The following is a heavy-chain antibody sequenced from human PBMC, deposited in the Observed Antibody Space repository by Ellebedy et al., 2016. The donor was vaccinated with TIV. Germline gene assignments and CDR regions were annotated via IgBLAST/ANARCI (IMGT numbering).Heavy chain of an antibody. V-gene: IGHV4-34*01. Sequence: SETLSLTXAVYGGSFSGYYWSWIRQPPGKGLEWIGEINHSGSTNYNPSLKSRVTISVDTSKNQFSLKLSSVTAADTAVYYCARGPLHCSSTSCYRSSRSLAFDYWGQGTLVTVSS. J-gene: IGHJ4*02. CDR2: INHSGST. CDR3: ARGPLHCSSTSCYRSSRSLAFDY. CDR1: GGSFSGYY. D-gene: IGHD2-2*02.